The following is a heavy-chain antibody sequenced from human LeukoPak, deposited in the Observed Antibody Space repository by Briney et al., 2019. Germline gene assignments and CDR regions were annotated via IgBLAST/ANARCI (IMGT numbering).Heavy chain of an antibody. V-gene: IGHV3-48*01. D-gene: IGHD6-19*01. CDR3: ARGLQWGFDW. CDR1: GFNFNIYS. Sequence: GGSLRLSCEASGFNFNIYSMNWVRQAPGKGLEWVSYITGSSTPIYYGDSVKGRFTISRDTANNSLYMQMNSLRVEDTAVYYCARGLQWGFDWWGQGILVTVSS. CDR2: ITGSSTPI. J-gene: IGHJ4*02.